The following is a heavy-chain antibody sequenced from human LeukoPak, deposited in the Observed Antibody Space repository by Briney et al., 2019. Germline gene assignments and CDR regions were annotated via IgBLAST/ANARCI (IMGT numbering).Heavy chain of an antibody. CDR2: INPNSGAT. CDR3: ARAQYYFDSSGYFYYWFDP. Sequence: ASVEVSFKASGYTLTGYYMHWVRQAPGQGLEWMGWINPNSGATNYAQNFQGRVTMTRDTSSSTAYMELSRLRSDDTAVYYCARAQYYFDSSGYFYYWFDPWGQGTLVTVSS. J-gene: IGHJ5*02. V-gene: IGHV1-2*02. D-gene: IGHD3-22*01. CDR1: GYTLTGYY.